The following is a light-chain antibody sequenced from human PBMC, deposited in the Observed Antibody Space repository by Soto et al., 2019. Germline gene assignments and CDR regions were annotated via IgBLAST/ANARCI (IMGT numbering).Light chain of an antibody. CDR2: STN. Sequence: QAVVTQEPSLTVSPGGTVTLTCASSTGAVTTGNYPTWFQQKPGQAPRALIYSTNKKHSWTPARFSGSLLGGEAALTLSGALPEDEADFYCLLYFGGVRVFGGGTKLT. CDR1: TGAVTTGNY. CDR3: LLYFGGVRV. V-gene: IGLV7-43*01. J-gene: IGLJ2*01.